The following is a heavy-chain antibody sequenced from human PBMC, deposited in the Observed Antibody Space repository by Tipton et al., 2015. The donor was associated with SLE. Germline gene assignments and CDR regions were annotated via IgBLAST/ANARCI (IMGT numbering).Heavy chain of an antibody. CDR2: VYPGDFDT. D-gene: IGHD2/OR15-2a*01. CDR1: GYTFATYS. CDR3: ARRGGEKAISNREYDY. Sequence: QSGAEVRKPGESLRISCKASGYTFATYSIAWVRQMPGKGLEYMGIVYPGDFDTRYSPSFQGQVTISADESLSTVYLQWNSLEAGVSATYFCARRGGEKAISNREYDYWGQGTLVTVSS. V-gene: IGHV5-51*03. J-gene: IGHJ4*02.